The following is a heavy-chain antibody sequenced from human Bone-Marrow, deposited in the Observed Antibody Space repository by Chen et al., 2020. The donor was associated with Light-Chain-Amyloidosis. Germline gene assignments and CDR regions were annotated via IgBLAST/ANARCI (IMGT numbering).Heavy chain of an antibody. CDR3: AKDGYYYTWDV. CDR1: GFPFSSYY. V-gene: IGHV3-7*03. J-gene: IGHJ6*02. CDR2: INQDGSEK. Sequence: EEHLVESGGDLVRPGGSLSPSGVASGFPFSSYYMSWVRQVPGRGLEWVAKINQDGSEKYSVDSVNGRFIISRDNAKNLLYLQMNSLRGEDTGVYYCAKDGYYYTWDVWGQGTTVTVSS. D-gene: IGHD3-3*01.